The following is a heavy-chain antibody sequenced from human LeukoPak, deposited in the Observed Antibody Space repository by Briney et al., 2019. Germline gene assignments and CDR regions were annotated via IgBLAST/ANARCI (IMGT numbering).Heavy chain of an antibody. CDR3: ARRRVGYYYDSSGYSSDWYFDL. CDR2: ISGSGGST. CDR1: GFTFSSYA. D-gene: IGHD3-22*01. V-gene: IGHV3-23*01. Sequence: GGSLRLSCAASGFTFSSYAMSWVRQAPGKGLEWVSAISGSGGSTYYADSVKGRFTISRDNSKNTLYLQMNSLRAEDTAVYHCARRRVGYYYDSSGYSSDWYFDLWGRGTLVTVSS. J-gene: IGHJ2*01.